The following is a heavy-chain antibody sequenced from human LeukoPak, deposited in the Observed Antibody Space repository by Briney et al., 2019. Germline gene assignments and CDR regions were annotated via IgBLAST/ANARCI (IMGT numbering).Heavy chain of an antibody. D-gene: IGHD2-2*02. V-gene: IGHV4-34*01. J-gene: IGHJ4*02. CDR2: INHSGST. CDR1: GESFSGYY. CDR3: ARLKLDCSSTSCYSAFYDY. Sequence: PSETLSLTCAVYGESFSGYYWSWIRQPPGKGLEWIGEINHSGSTHYNPSLKSRVAISVDTSKNQFSLKLSSVTAADTAVYYCARLKLDCSSTSCYSAFYDYWGQGTLVTVSS.